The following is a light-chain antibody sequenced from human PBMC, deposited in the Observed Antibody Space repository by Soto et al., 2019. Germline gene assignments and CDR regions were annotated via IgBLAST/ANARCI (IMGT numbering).Light chain of an antibody. CDR2: QTS. CDR1: QYINTR. Sequence: EIVLTQSPATLSSFPGDRVTLSCRASQYINTRLAWYQHRPGQAPRLLIYQTSIRAAGIPARFSASGTGTDFTPPISAVQPEDFAVYYCHPRPSWPRTFGQGTKVDI. CDR3: HPRPSWPRT. V-gene: IGKV3D-11*03. J-gene: IGKJ1*01.